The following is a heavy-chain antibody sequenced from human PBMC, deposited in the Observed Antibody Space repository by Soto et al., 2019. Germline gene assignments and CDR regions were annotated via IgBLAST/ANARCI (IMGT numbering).Heavy chain of an antibody. CDR1: GFTFSSYW. D-gene: IGHD2-2*01. Sequence: PGGSLRLSCGASGFTFSSYWMHWVRQAPGKGLVWVSRINSDGSSTSYADSVKGRFTISRDNAKNTLYLQMNSLRAEDTAVYYCARFIVVPAATNWFDPWGQGTLVTVSS. J-gene: IGHJ5*02. CDR3: ARFIVVPAATNWFDP. V-gene: IGHV3-74*01. CDR2: INSDGSST.